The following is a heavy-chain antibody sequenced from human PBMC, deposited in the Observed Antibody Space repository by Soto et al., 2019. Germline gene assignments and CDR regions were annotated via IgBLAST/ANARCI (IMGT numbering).Heavy chain of an antibody. CDR3: AKRGYTLAYYYGMDH. D-gene: IGHD5-12*01. V-gene: IGHV3-23*01. CDR2: ISSSGDNT. Sequence: EVQLLESGGGLVQPGGSLRLSCAASGFTFSSYAVSWVRQAPGKGLEWVSAISSSGDNTYYADSVKGRFTVSRDNFKNMLYLQMNRLRAEDTALYYCAKRGYTLAYYYGMDHWGQGTTVTVSS. CDR1: GFTFSSYA. J-gene: IGHJ6*02.